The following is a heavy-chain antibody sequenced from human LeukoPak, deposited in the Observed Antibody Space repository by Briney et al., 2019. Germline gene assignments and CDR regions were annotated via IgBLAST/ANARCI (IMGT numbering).Heavy chain of an antibody. J-gene: IGHJ6*03. CDR2: ISAYNGNT. V-gene: IGHV1-18*04. CDR3: ARYSGSYYYSYHYYYMDV. Sequence: ASVKVSCKASGYTFTGYYMHWVRQAPGQGLEWMGWISAYNGNTNYAQKLQGRVTMTTDTSTSTAYMELRSLRSDDTAVYYCARYSGSYYYSYHYYYMDVWGKGTTVTVSS. D-gene: IGHD1-26*01. CDR1: GYTFTGYY.